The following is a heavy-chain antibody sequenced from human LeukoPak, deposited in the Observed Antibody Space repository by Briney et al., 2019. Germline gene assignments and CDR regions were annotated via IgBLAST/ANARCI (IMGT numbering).Heavy chain of an antibody. CDR2: INPSGGST. D-gene: IGHD1-26*01. CDR3: ARDPGVGATEYYFDY. Sequence: ASVKVSCKAYGYTFTSYYMHLVRQAPGQGLEWMGIINPSGGSTSYAQKFQGRVTMTRDTSTSTVYMELSSLRSEDTAVYYCARDPGVGATEYYFDYWGQGTLVTVSS. CDR1: GYTFTSYY. V-gene: IGHV1-46*01. J-gene: IGHJ4*02.